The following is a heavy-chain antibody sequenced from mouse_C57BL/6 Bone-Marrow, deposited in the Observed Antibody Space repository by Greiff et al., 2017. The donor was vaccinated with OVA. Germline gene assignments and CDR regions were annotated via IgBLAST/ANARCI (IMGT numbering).Heavy chain of an antibody. CDR1: GFTFSDFY. CDR2: SRNKANDYTT. CDR3: ARDASITTVGEGWYFDV. D-gene: IGHD1-1*01. V-gene: IGHV7-1*01. Sequence: EVMLVESGGGLVQSGRSLRLSCATSGFTFSDFYMEWVRQAPGKGLEWIAASRNKANDYTTEYSASVKGRFIVSRDTSQSILYLQMNALRAEDTAIYYCARDASITTVGEGWYFDVWGTGTTVTVSS. J-gene: IGHJ1*03.